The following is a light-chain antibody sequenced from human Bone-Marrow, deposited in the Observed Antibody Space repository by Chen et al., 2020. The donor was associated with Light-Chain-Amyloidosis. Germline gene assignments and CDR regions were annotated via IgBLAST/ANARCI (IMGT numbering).Light chain of an antibody. J-gene: IGLJ1*01. Sequence: QSALTQPRSVSGSPGQSVTISCTGTSSDVGGYNYVSWYQQHPGKAPKLMIYDVTKRPSGVPDRFSGSKSGNTASLPISGLQAEDEADYYCCSYAGSNSFVFGTGTKVTVL. CDR1: SSDVGGYNY. CDR2: DVT. CDR3: CSYAGSNSFV. V-gene: IGLV2-11*01.